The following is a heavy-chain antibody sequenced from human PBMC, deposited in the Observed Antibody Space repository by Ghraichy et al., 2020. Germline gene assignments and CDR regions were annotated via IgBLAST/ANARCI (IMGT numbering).Heavy chain of an antibody. D-gene: IGHD6-19*01. Sequence: SETLSPTCTVSGGSISSSSYYWGWIRQPPGKGLEWIGSIYYSGSTYYNPSLKSRVTISVDTSKNQFSLKLSSVTAADTAVYYCASSIAVAGTYYFDYWGQGTLVTVSS. V-gene: IGHV4-39*01. J-gene: IGHJ4*02. CDR3: ASSIAVAGTYYFDY. CDR2: IYYSGST. CDR1: GGSISSSSYY.